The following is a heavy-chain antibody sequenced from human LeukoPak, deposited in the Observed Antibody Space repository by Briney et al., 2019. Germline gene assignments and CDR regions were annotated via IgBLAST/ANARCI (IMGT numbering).Heavy chain of an antibody. D-gene: IGHD5-18*01. CDR3: ARGYSYGLYNWFDP. CDR2: MYPGYSDT. CDR1: GYSFTSYW. Sequence: GESLKISCKGSGYSFTSYWIGWGRQMPGKGVELMGIMYPGYSDTIYSPSFQGQVRISADKSISTDYLQWSSLKASDTATYYCARGYSYGLYNWFDPWGQGTLVTVSS. V-gene: IGHV5-51*01. J-gene: IGHJ5*02.